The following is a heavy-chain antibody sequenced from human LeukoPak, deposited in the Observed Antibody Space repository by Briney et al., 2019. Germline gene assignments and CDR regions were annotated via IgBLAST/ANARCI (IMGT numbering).Heavy chain of an antibody. J-gene: IGHJ6*02. CDR2: IKQDGSEK. V-gene: IGHV3-7*01. D-gene: IGHD2-15*01. CDR3: ARDVAPGAPYYYYGMDV. Sequence: PGGSLRLSCAASGFTFSSYWMSWVRQAPGKGLEWVANIKQDGSEKYYADSVKGRFTISRDNSKNTLYLQMNSLRAEDTAVYYCARDVAPGAPYYYYGMDVWGQGTTVTVSS. CDR1: GFTFSSYW.